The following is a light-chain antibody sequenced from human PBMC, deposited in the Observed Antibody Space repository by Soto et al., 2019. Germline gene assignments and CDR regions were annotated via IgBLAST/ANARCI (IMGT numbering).Light chain of an antibody. CDR1: SSNVGSYNL. CDR2: EVD. V-gene: IGLV2-23*02. CDR3: CSYAGSSTQV. J-gene: IGLJ2*01. Sequence: QSVLTQPASVSGSPGQSITISCSATSSNVGSYNLVSWYQQHPGKAPKLMIYEVDKRPSGVSNRFSGSKSGNTASLTISGLQAEDEGDYYCCSYAGSSTQVFGGGTKLTVL.